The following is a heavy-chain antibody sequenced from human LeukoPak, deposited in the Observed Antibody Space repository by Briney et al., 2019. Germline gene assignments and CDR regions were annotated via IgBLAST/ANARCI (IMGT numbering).Heavy chain of an antibody. CDR3: ARGRLSSWYSVSYYFDY. D-gene: IGHD6-13*01. V-gene: IGHV4-61*02. J-gene: IGHJ4*02. CDR1: GGSISSGSYY. Sequence: SQTLSLTCTVSGGSISSGSYYWSWIRQPAGKGLEWIGRIYTSGSTNYNPSLKSRVTISVDTSKNQFSLKLSSVTAADTAVYYCARGRLSSWYSVSYYFDYWGQGTLVTVSS. CDR2: IYTSGST.